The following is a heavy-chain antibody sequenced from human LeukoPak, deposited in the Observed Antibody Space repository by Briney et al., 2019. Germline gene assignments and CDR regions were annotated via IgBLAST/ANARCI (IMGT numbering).Heavy chain of an antibody. V-gene: IGHV3-30*03. CDR3: ARDTHSGSYSPFDY. D-gene: IGHD1-26*01. J-gene: IGHJ4*02. CDR2: ISYDGSNK. Sequence: PGGSLRLSCAASGFTLSSYDMHWVRQAPGKGLEWVAVISYDGSNKYYADSVKGRFTISRDNSKNTLYLQMNSLRAEDTAVYYCARDTHSGSYSPFDYWGQGTLVTVSS. CDR1: GFTLSSYD.